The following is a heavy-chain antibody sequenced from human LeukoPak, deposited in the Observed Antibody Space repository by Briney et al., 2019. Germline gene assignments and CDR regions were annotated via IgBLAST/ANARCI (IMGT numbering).Heavy chain of an antibody. CDR3: AREPFDSSGYYANDAFDI. V-gene: IGHV3-30*04. CDR1: GFTFSSYA. Sequence: PGRSLRLSCAASGFTFSSYAMHWVRQAPGKGLEWVAVISYDGSNKYYADSVKGRFTISRDNSKNTLYLQMNSLRAEDTAVYYCAREPFDSSGYYANDAFDIWGQGTMVTVSS. D-gene: IGHD3-22*01. J-gene: IGHJ3*02. CDR2: ISYDGSNK.